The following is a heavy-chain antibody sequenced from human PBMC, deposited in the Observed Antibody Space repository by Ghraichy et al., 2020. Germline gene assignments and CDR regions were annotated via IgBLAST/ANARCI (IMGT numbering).Heavy chain of an antibody. J-gene: IGHJ5*02. CDR3: ARAPDVLLGFVP. CDR1: GFTFSSYW. Sequence: GESLNISCAASGFTFSSYWMHWVRQAPGKGLVWVSRIDSDGSSTDYADSVRGRFTVSRDNAKNTLYLQMNSLRAEDTAVYYCARAPDVLLGFVPWGQGALVTVAS. V-gene: IGHV3-74*01. CDR2: IDSDGSST. D-gene: IGHD3-10*01.